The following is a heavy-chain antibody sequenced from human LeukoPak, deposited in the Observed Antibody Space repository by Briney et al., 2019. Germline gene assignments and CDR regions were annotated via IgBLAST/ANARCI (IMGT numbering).Heavy chain of an antibody. Sequence: SVKVSCKASGGTFSRYAISWVRQAPGQGLEWTGGIIPIFGTANYAQKFQGRVTITADESTSTAYMELSSLRSEDTAVYYCARGLYDFWSGFENWFDPWGQGTLVTVSS. CDR3: ARGLYDFWSGFENWFDP. V-gene: IGHV1-69*13. CDR2: IIPIFGTA. CDR1: GGTFSRYA. D-gene: IGHD3-3*01. J-gene: IGHJ5*02.